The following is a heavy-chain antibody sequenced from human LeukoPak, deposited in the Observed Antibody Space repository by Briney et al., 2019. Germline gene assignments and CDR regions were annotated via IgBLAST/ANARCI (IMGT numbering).Heavy chain of an antibody. CDR1: GFTFSSYG. Sequence: RGSLRLSCAASGFTFSSYGMHWVRQAPGKGLEWVAVISYDGSNKYYADSVKGRFTISRDNSKNTLYLQMNSLRAEDTAVYYCAKDGSSLVYYGMDVWGQGTTVTVSS. J-gene: IGHJ6*02. V-gene: IGHV3-30*18. D-gene: IGHD6-13*01. CDR3: AKDGSSLVYYGMDV. CDR2: ISYDGSNK.